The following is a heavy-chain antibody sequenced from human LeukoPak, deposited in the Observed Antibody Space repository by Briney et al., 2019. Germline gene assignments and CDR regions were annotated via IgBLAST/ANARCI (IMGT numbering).Heavy chain of an antibody. CDR3: ARGDSSTHRFDY. V-gene: IGHV4-59*12. Sequence: SETLSLTCTVSGGSISSSYWSWIRQPPGKGLEWIGEIYHSGSTNYNPSLKSRVTISVDKSKNQFSLKLSSVTAADTAVYYCARGDSSTHRFDYWGQGTLVTVSS. CDR1: GGSISSSY. CDR2: IYHSGST. D-gene: IGHD2-21*02. J-gene: IGHJ4*02.